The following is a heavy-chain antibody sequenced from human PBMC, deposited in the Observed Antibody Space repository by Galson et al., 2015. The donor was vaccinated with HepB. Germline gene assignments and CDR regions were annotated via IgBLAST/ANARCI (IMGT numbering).Heavy chain of an antibody. D-gene: IGHD6-19*01. CDR2: IKSKTDGGTT. J-gene: IGHJ4*02. Sequence: SLRLSCAASGFTFSNAWMSWVRQAPGKGLEWVGRIKSKTDGGTTDYAAPVKGRFTISRDDSKNTLYLQMNSLKTEDTAVYYCTTEFGEWLVPDDYWGQGTLVTVSS. CDR3: TTEFGEWLVPDDY. V-gene: IGHV3-15*01. CDR1: GFTFSNAW.